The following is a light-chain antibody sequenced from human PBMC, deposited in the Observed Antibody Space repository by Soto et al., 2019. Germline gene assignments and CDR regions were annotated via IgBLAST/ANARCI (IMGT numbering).Light chain of an antibody. CDR3: QQYSDWRPQ. J-gene: IGKJ1*01. Sequence: EIVMTQSPATLSVSPGERATLSCRASQSVKTNLAWYQQKPGQAPRLLIYGASTRATGISARFSGSGSGTEFTLTISGLQSEDFAVYYCQQYSDWRPQFGQGTKVDIK. CDR2: GAS. V-gene: IGKV3-15*01. CDR1: QSVKTN.